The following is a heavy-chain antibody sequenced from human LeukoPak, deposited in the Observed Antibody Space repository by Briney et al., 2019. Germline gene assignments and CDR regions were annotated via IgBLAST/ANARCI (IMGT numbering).Heavy chain of an antibody. V-gene: IGHV4-59*08. CDR1: GASIGSYY. J-gene: IGHJ6*02. CDR3: TRHDVVAVMGHGMAV. D-gene: IGHD3-16*01. CDR2: ISQNGIP. Sequence: NPSETLSLTCTVSGASIGSYYWSWMRQPPGKGLEWIGFISQNGIPHYTASLKSRVTIPRDTSENQVSLILSSVTAADTAVYYCTRHDVVAVMGHGMAVWGQGTTVTVSS.